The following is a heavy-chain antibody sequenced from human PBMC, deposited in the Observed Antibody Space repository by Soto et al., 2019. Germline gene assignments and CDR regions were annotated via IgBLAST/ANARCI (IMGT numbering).Heavy chain of an antibody. CDR1: GGSISSGDYY. Sequence: SETLSLTCAVSGGSISSGDYYWSWIRQPPGKGLEWIGYIYYSGSTYYNPSLKSRVTISVDTSKNQFSLKLSSVTAADTAVYYCARGPHNWNERGWFDPWGQGTLVTVSS. V-gene: IGHV4-30-4*01. CDR2: IYYSGST. D-gene: IGHD1-20*01. J-gene: IGHJ5*02. CDR3: ARGPHNWNERGWFDP.